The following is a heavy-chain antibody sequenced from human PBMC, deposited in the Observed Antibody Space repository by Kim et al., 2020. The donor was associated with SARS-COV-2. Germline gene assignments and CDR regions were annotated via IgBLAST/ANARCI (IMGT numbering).Heavy chain of an antibody. Sequence: GGSLRLSCAASGFTVSSNYMSWVRQAPGKGLEWVSVIYSGGSTYYADSVKGRFTISRDNSKNTLYLQMNSLRAEDTAVYYCATPYCSSTSCYADAFDIWGQGTMVTVSS. CDR1: GFTVSSNY. J-gene: IGHJ3*02. CDR3: ATPYCSSTSCYADAFDI. D-gene: IGHD2-2*01. V-gene: IGHV3-66*04. CDR2: IYSGGST.